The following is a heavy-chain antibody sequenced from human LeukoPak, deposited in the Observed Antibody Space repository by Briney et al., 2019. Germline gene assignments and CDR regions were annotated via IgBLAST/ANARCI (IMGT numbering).Heavy chain of an antibody. J-gene: IGHJ5*02. CDR2: MNPNSGNT. V-gene: IGHV1-8*01. Sequence: ASVKVSCKASGYTFTSYDINWVRQATGQGLEWMGWMNPNSGNTGYAQKFQGRVTMTRNTSISTAYMELSSLRSEDTAVYYCARAYYDFWSGLNAYNWFDPWGQGTLVTVSS. CDR1: GYTFTSYD. D-gene: IGHD3-3*01. CDR3: ARAYYDFWSGLNAYNWFDP.